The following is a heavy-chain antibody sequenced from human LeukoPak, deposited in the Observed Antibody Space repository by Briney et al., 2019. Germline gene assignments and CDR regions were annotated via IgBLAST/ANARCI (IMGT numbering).Heavy chain of an antibody. CDR2: ITTSSDYT. Sequence: GGSLRLSCAASRFTFSDYYMTWIRQAPGQGLEWVSYITTSSDYTNYADSVKGRFTISRDNSKNSLFLQMNSLRAEDTAVYYCARLGGSGWSLDYWGQGTLVTVSS. CDR3: ARLGGSGWSLDY. V-gene: IGHV3-11*06. D-gene: IGHD6-19*01. CDR1: RFTFSDYY. J-gene: IGHJ4*02.